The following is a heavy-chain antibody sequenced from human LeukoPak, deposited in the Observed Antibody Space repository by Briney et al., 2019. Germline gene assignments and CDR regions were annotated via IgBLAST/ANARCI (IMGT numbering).Heavy chain of an antibody. D-gene: IGHD3-10*01. J-gene: IGHJ4*02. CDR1: GYTFTGYY. Sequence: GASVKVSCKASGYTFTGYYMHWVRQAPGQGLEWMGWINPNSGGANYAQKVQDRVTMTTDTSTNTAYMELRSLRSDDTAVYYCARESGFYASGSRYWGQGTLVTVSS. CDR3: ARESGFYASGSRY. V-gene: IGHV1-2*02. CDR2: INPNSGGA.